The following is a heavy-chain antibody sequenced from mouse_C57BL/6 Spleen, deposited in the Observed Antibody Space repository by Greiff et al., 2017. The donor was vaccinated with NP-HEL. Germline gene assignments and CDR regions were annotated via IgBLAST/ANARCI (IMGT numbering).Heavy chain of an antibody. CDR2: IDPSDSYT. V-gene: IGHV1-69*01. CDR1: GYTFTSYW. Sequence: QVQLKQPGAELVMPGASVKLSCKASGYTFTSYWMHWVKQRPGQGLEWIGEIDPSDSYTNYNQKFKGKSTLTVDKSSSTAYMQLSSLTSEDSAVYYCAVIYYDYSFDYWGQGTTLTVSS. D-gene: IGHD2-4*01. J-gene: IGHJ2*01. CDR3: AVIYYDYSFDY.